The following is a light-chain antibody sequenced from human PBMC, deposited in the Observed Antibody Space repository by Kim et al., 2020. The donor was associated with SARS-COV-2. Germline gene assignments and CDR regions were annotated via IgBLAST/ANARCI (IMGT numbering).Light chain of an antibody. CDR1: NSGSKS. V-gene: IGLV3-21*04. CDR2: YDS. CDR3: QVWDSSSDHPV. Sequence: PGKTARITCGGNNSGSKSVHWYQQKPGQAPGLVIYYDSDRPSGIPERFSGSNSGNTATLTISRVEAGDEADYYCQVWDSSSDHPVFGGGTQRTVL. J-gene: IGLJ3*02.